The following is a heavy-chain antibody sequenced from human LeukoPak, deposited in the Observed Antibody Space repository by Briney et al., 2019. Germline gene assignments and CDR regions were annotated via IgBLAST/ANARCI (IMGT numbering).Heavy chain of an antibody. CDR1: GGSTSSYY. Sequence: PTETLSLTCTVSGGSTSSYYWSWIRQPPGKGLEWIGYIYYSGSTNYNPSLKSRVTISVDTSKNQFSLKLSSVTAADTAVYYCVAAGTNYYYYYMDVWGKGTTVTVSS. CDR3: VAAGTNYYYYYMDV. D-gene: IGHD6-13*01. CDR2: IYYSGST. V-gene: IGHV4-59*01. J-gene: IGHJ6*03.